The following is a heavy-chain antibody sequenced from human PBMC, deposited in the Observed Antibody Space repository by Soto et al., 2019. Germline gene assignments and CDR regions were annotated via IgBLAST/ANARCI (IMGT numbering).Heavy chain of an antibody. CDR2: ISYDGSNK. D-gene: IGHD5-12*01. V-gene: IGHV3-30-3*01. J-gene: IGHJ3*02. CDR1: GFTFSSYA. CDR3: ASDRGWLNASYI. Sequence: QVQLVESGGGVVQPGRSLRLSFAASGFTFSSYAMHWVRQAPGKGLEWVAVISYDGSNKYYTDSVKGRFTISRDNYKNQLYLQRNSLRAEDTAVYYCASDRGWLNASYIWGQGTMVTVSS.